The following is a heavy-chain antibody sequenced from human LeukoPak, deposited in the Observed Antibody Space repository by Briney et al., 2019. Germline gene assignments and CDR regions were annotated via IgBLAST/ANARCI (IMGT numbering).Heavy chain of an antibody. CDR3: ARDAGSYGSNY. Sequence: PSQTLSLTCTVSGVSISSGDYYWSWIRQPPGKGLEWIGFIYYSGTTYYNPSLKSRLTISVDTSKNQFSLKLSSVTAADTAVYYCARDAGSYGSNYWGQGTLVTVSS. V-gene: IGHV4-30-4*08. D-gene: IGHD1-26*01. J-gene: IGHJ4*02. CDR2: IYYSGTT. CDR1: GVSISSGDYY.